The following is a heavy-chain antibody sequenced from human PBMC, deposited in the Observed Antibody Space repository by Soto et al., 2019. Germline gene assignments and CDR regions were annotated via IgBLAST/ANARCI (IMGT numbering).Heavy chain of an antibody. Sequence: QTLSLTXAISGDSVSSNSAGWNWIRQSPLRGLEWLGRTYYRSKWYNDYAVSVKSRIIINPDTSKNQFSLQLNSVTPEDTAVYYCARDVGATFGFWGRGTLVTVSS. V-gene: IGHV6-1*01. D-gene: IGHD1-26*01. CDR1: GDSVSSNSAG. J-gene: IGHJ4*02. CDR3: ARDVGATFGF. CDR2: TYYRSKWYN.